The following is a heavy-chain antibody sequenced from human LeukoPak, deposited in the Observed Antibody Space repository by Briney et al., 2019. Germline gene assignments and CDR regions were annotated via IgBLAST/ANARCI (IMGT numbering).Heavy chain of an antibody. J-gene: IGHJ4*02. V-gene: IGHV4-39*01. Sequence: TSETLSLTCTVSGGSINSSSYYWGWIRQPPGKGLEWIGTIYYSGSTYYNPSLKSRVTISVDTSKNQFSLNLSSVTAADTALYYCARRHGSGSYVDYWGQGTLVTVSS. CDR3: ARRHGSGSYVDY. CDR1: GGSINSSSYY. D-gene: IGHD3-10*01. CDR2: IYYSGST.